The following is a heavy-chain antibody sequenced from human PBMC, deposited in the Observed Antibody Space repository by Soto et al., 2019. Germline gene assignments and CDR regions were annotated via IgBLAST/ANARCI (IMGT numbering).Heavy chain of an antibody. CDR1: GGIFISYA. CDR3: ARGGSGYVWFNEF. Sequence: QEPLVQSGAEVKKPGSSVKVSCKASGGIFISYAISWVRQAPGQGLEWMGGIIPIFGTANYAQKFQGRVTSTADESTNTAYMDLSSLKSEDTAIYYCARGGSGYVWFNEFWGQGTLVTVSS. J-gene: IGHJ4*02. V-gene: IGHV1-69*01. D-gene: IGHD3-22*01. CDR2: IIPIFGTA.